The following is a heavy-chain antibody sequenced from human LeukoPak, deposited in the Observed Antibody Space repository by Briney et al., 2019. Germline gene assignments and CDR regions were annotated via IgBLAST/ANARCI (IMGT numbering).Heavy chain of an antibody. V-gene: IGHV1-3*03. CDR1: GYTFTSYA. Sequence: ASVKVSCKASGYTFTSYAMHWVRQAPGQRLEWMGWINAGNGNTKYSQEFQGRVTITRDTSASTAYMELSSLRSEDMAVYYCARDVVEYCSGGSCTRYAYWGQGSLVTVSS. D-gene: IGHD2-15*01. CDR3: ARDVVEYCSGGSCTRYAY. CDR2: INAGNGNT. J-gene: IGHJ4*02.